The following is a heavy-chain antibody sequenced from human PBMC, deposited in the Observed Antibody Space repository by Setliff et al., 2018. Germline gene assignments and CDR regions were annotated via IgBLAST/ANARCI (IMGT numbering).Heavy chain of an antibody. CDR2: IKSKTDGGTT. Sequence: GGSLRLSCAASGFTFSNAWMSWVRQAPGKGLEWVGRIKSKTDGGTTDYAAPVKGRFTISRDDSKNTLYLQMNSLKTEGTAVYYCTTAPLAAASTCWGQGTLVTVSS. J-gene: IGHJ4*02. CDR1: GFTFSNAW. D-gene: IGHD6-13*01. CDR3: TTAPLAAASTC. V-gene: IGHV3-15*01.